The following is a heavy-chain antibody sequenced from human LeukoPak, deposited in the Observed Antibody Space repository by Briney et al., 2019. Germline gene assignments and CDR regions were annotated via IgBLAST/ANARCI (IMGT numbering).Heavy chain of an antibody. J-gene: IGHJ5*02. V-gene: IGHV5-51*01. CDR2: IYPGDSDT. D-gene: IGHD7-27*01. CDR1: GYRFTSYW. Sequence: GESLKISCRGSGYRFTSYWIGWVRQMPGKGLEWRGIIYPGDSDTRYSPSFEGQVTISAANSISTASLQWSSLKASDTAIYYCARLPLTDICPPCFDHWGQGTLVTVSS. CDR3: ARLPLTDICPPCFDH.